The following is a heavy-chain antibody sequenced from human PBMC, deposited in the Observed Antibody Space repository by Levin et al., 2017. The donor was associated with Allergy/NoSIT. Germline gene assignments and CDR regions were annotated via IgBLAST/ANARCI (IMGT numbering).Heavy chain of an antibody. CDR2: IIPIFGTA. V-gene: IGHV1-69*13. D-gene: IGHD1-7*01. Sequence: ASVKVSCKASGGTFSSYAISWVRQAPGQGLEWMGGIIPIFGTANYAQKFQGRVTITADESTSTAYMELSSLRSEDTAVYYCARTPVPTGITGTTNVYVEDYYYYGMDVWGQGTTVTVSS. CDR3: ARTPVPTGITGTTNVYVEDYYYYGMDV. CDR1: GGTFSSYA. J-gene: IGHJ6*02.